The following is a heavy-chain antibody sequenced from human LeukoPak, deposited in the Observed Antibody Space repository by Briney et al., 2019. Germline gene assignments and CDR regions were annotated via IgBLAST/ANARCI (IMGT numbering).Heavy chain of an antibody. CDR3: ARARQQLVWANWFDP. CDR1: GYTFSSYG. CDR2: ISAYNGKT. D-gene: IGHD6-13*01. J-gene: IGHJ5*02. V-gene: IGHV1-18*01. Sequence: ASVTVSCKASGYTFSSYGISWVRQAPGQGLGWMGWISAYNGKTKYAQKLQGRVTMTTETSTSTAYMELRSLRSDDTAVYYCARARQQLVWANWFDPWGQGTLVTVSS.